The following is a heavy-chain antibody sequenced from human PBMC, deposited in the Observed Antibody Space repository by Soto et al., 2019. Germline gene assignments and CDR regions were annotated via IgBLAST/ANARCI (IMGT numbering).Heavy chain of an antibody. Sequence: QLQLQESGPGLVKPSETLSLTCTVSGGSISSSSYYWGWIRQPPGKGLEWIGSIYYSGSTYYNPSLKSRVTISVDTSKNQFSLKLSSVTAADTAVYYCASGAFGGVIPANHYYYYYMDVWGKGTTVTVSS. V-gene: IGHV4-39*01. CDR1: GGSISSSSYY. J-gene: IGHJ6*03. CDR3: ASGAFGGVIPANHYYYYYMDV. CDR2: IYYSGST. D-gene: IGHD3-16*01.